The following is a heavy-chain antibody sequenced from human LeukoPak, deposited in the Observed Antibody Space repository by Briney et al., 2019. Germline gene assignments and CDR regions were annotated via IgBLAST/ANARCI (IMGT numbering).Heavy chain of an antibody. D-gene: IGHD5-18*01. CDR2: IKQDGSEK. CDR1: GFTFSSYW. Sequence: SGGPLSLPCAVCGFTFSSYWMIWVRQAPGKGLEWVANIKQDGSEKYYVDSVKGRFTISRDNAKNSLYLQMNSLRAEDTAVYYCARGGAGTAIVTGWIGYGGQGTLVTVSS. V-gene: IGHV3-7*01. CDR3: ARGGAGTAIVTGWIGY. J-gene: IGHJ4*02.